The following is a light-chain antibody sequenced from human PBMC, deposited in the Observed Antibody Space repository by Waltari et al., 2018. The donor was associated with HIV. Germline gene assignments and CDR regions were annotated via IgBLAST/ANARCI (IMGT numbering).Light chain of an antibody. CDR2: DNN. CDR3: GTWDSSLSAGV. V-gene: IGLV1-51*01. Sequence: QSVFTQPPSVSAAPGQKVTISCSGSSSNLGNNYVSWYQQLPGTAPKLLIYDNNKRPSGIPDRFSGSKSGTSATLGITGLQTGDEADYYCGTWDSSLSAGVFGGGTKLTVL. CDR1: SSNLGNNY. J-gene: IGLJ2*01.